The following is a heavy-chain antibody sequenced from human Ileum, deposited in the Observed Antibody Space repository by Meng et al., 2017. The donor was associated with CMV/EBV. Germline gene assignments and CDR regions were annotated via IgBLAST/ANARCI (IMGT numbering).Heavy chain of an antibody. CDR2: ISHSGIT. CDR3: ARSRVYWYFDL. CDR1: GGSFSDYY. J-gene: IGHJ2*01. V-gene: IGHV4-34*01. Sequence: QEQLQQWGAGLLKPPAPLSLTCAVYGGSFSDYYWSWIRQPPGKGLEWIGEISHSGITNYNPSLKSRVTISIDTSKKQFSLKLSSVTAADTAVYYCARSRVYWYFDLWGRGTLVTVSS.